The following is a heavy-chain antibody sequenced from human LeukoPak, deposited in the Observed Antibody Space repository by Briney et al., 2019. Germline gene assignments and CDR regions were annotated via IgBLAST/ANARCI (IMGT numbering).Heavy chain of an antibody. J-gene: IGHJ4*02. V-gene: IGHV4-39*01. Sequence: ASETLSLTCPVSGGSISSSSYYWGWIRQPPEKGLEWIGSIYYSGSTYYNPSLKSRVTISVDTSKNQFSLKLSSVTAADTAVYYCASQPLFWSGYPFDYWGQGTLVTVSS. CDR2: IYYSGST. CDR1: GGSISSSSYY. CDR3: ASQPLFWSGYPFDY. D-gene: IGHD3-3*01.